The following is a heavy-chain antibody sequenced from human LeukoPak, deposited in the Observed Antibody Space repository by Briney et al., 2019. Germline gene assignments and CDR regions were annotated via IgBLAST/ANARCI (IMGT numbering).Heavy chain of an antibody. V-gene: IGHV3-74*01. CDR2: INTDGSST. CDR3: ARLAGGSNRPADY. D-gene: IGHD2-2*01. Sequence: GGSLRLSCAASGFTFSSYWVHWVRQAPGKGLVWVSRINTDGSSTTYADSVKGRFTISRDNAKNTLSLQMNSLRAEDTAVYYCARLAGGSNRPADYWGQGTLVTVSS. CDR1: GFTFSSYW. J-gene: IGHJ4*02.